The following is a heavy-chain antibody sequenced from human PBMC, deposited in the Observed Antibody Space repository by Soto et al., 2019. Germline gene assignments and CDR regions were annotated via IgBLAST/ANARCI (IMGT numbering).Heavy chain of an antibody. Sequence: QLQLQESGSGLVKPSQTLSLTCAVSGGSISSGGYSWSWIRQPPGKGLEWIGYIYHSGSPYYHPAPKIRSTISVDRSTTQISLKLSSVTAADTAVCDCARGMTTVTTFDYWGQGTLVTVSS. CDR1: GGSISSGGYS. D-gene: IGHD4-17*01. J-gene: IGHJ4*02. V-gene: IGHV4-30-2*01. CDR3: ARGMTTVTTFDY. CDR2: IYHSGSP.